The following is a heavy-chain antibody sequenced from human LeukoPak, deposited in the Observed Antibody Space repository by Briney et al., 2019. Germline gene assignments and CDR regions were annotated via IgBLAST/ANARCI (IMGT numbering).Heavy chain of an antibody. D-gene: IGHD3-22*01. J-gene: IGHJ3*02. V-gene: IGHV1-2*02. CDR1: GYTFTVYY. Sequence: ASVKVSFTASGYTFTVYYMHWVRQAPGQGLEWMGWINPNSGGTNYSQKFQGRVTMTRDTSISTAYMELSRLRSDDTAVYYCARVNSSGVAWDAFDIWGQGTMVTVSS. CDR2: INPNSGGT. CDR3: ARVNSSGVAWDAFDI.